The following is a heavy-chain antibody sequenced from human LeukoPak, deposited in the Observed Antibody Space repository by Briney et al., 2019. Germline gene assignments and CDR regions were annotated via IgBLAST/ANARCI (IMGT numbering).Heavy chain of an antibody. CDR3: ARLDLSVVAHDY. J-gene: IGHJ4*02. V-gene: IGHV4-59*08. CDR1: GGSISTYY. CDR2: IYYSGTT. Sequence: SETLSLTCTVSGGSISTYYWSWSRQPPGKGLEWIGYIYYSGTTKYNPSLKSRVTISVDTSKNQFSLKLSSVTAADTAVYYCARLDLSVVAHDYWGQGTLVTVSS. D-gene: IGHD2-15*01.